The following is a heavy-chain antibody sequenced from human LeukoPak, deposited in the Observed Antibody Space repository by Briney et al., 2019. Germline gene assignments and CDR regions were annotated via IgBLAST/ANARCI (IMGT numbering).Heavy chain of an antibody. J-gene: IGHJ3*02. Sequence: SVKVSCKASGGTFSIYAISWVRQAPGQGLEWMGGIIPIFGTANYAQKFQGRVTITADESTSTAYMELSSLRSEDTAVYYCATDSQSRRFLEWDDDAFDIWGQGTMVTVSS. V-gene: IGHV1-69*13. CDR3: ATDSQSRRFLEWDDDAFDI. D-gene: IGHD3-3*01. CDR2: IIPIFGTA. CDR1: GGTFSIYA.